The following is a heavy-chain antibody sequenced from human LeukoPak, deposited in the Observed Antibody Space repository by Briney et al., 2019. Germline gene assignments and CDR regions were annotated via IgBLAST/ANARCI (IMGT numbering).Heavy chain of an antibody. J-gene: IGHJ5*02. Sequence: GGSLRLSCAASGFTFSSYSMNWVRQAPGKGLEWVSSISSSSSYIYYADSVKGRFTISRDNAKNSLYLQMNSLRAEDTAVYYCARAYPNVLLWFGETPNWFDRWGQATLVIVS. D-gene: IGHD3-10*01. CDR2: ISSSSSYI. CDR1: GFTFSSYS. CDR3: ARAYPNVLLWFGETPNWFDR. V-gene: IGHV3-21*01.